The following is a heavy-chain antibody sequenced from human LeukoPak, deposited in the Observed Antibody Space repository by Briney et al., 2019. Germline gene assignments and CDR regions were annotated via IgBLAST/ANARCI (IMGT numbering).Heavy chain of an antibody. J-gene: IGHJ4*02. CDR3: AGHWELGSGIDY. CDR2: INHSGST. V-gene: IGHV4-34*01. D-gene: IGHD7-27*01. Sequence: TSETLSLTCAVHGGSFSGYYWSWIRQPPGKGLEWIGEINHSGSTNYNPSLKSRVTISVDTSKNQFSLKLSSVTAADTAVYYCAGHWELGSGIDYWGQGTLVTVSS. CDR1: GGSFSGYY.